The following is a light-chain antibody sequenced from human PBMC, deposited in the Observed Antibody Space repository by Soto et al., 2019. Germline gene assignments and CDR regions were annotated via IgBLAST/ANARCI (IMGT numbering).Light chain of an antibody. CDR3: MQALQTSYT. CDR2: LGS. V-gene: IGKV2-28*01. Sequence: DLVMTQSPLSLPVTPGEPASISCRSSQSLLHSNGYNYLDWYLQKPGQSPQLLIYLGSNRASGVPDRFSGNGSGTDFTLKISRVEAEDVGVYYCMQALQTSYTFCQGTKLEIK. J-gene: IGKJ2*01. CDR1: QSLLHSNGYNY.